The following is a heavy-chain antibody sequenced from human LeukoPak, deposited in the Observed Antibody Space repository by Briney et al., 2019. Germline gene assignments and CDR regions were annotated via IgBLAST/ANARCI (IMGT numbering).Heavy chain of an antibody. CDR3: ARDLVESYLFDY. V-gene: IGHV3-30-3*01. CDR1: RLHLCNYA. CDR2: LTYDGSDK. Sequence: GGSLILSCLAHRLHLCNYAVEAVRQAPGKGLEWVATLTYDGSDKDYADSVKGRFTISRDNSKNTLYLQMNGHRADDTAVYFCARDLVESYLFDYWGQGTLVTVSS. D-gene: IGHD3-10*01. J-gene: IGHJ4*02.